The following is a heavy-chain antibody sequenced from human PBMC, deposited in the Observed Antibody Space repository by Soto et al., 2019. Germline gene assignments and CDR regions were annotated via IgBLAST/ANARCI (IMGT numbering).Heavy chain of an antibody. V-gene: IGHV3-33*01. D-gene: IGHD3-16*01. CDR1: GFTFSSYG. J-gene: IGHJ4*02. CDR3: GRGGGLEFDY. Sequence: QVQLVESGGGVVQPGRSLRLSCAASGFTFSSYGMHWVRQAPGKGLEWVAVIWYDGSNKYYADSVKGRFTISRDNSKNAMYLQRNRLRAEDTGVYYGGRGGGLEFDYRGQGTLVTVSS. CDR2: IWYDGSNK.